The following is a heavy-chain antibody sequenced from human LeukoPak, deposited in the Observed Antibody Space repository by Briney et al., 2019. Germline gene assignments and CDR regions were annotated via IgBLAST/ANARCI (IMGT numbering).Heavy chain of an antibody. V-gene: IGHV3-48*03. Sequence: PGGSLRLSCAASGFTFSSYEMNWVRQAPGKGLGWVSYISSSGSTIYYADSVKGRFTISRDNAKNSLYLQMNSLRAEDTAVYYCARGPNVLRYFDWLPPSESAFDIWGQGTMVTVSS. CDR3: ARGPNVLRYFDWLPPSESAFDI. D-gene: IGHD3-9*01. J-gene: IGHJ3*02. CDR2: ISSSGSTI. CDR1: GFTFSSYE.